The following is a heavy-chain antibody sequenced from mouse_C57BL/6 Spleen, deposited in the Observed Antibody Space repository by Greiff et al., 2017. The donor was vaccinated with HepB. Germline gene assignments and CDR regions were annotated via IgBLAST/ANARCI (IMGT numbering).Heavy chain of an antibody. D-gene: IGHD2-5*01. CDR3: AKRAYSNCTRGAMDY. CDR1: GFSLTSYG. Sequence: QVTLKVSGPGLVQPSQSLSITCTASGFSLTSYGVHWVRQSPGKGLEWLGVIWRGGSTDYNAAFMSRLSITKDNSKIQVFFKMNSLQADDTAIYYCAKRAYSNCTRGAMDYWGQGTSVTVSS. CDR2: IWRGGST. V-gene: IGHV2-5*01. J-gene: IGHJ4*01.